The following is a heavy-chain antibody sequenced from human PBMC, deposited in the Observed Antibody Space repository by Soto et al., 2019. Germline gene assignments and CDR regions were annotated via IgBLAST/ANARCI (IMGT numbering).Heavy chain of an antibody. CDR2: IIPILGIA. Sequence: QVQLVQSGAEVKKPGSSVKVSCKASGGTFSSYTISWVRQAPGQGLEWMGRIIPILGIANYAQKFQSRVTITADKSTSTAYMELSSLRSEDTAVYYCARDLGDSSSWLYGWFDPWGQGTLVTVSS. J-gene: IGHJ5*02. CDR1: GGTFSSYT. D-gene: IGHD6-13*01. CDR3: ARDLGDSSSWLYGWFDP. V-gene: IGHV1-69*08.